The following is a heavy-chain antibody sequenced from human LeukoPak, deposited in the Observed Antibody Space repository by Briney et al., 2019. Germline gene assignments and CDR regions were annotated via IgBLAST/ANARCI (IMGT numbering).Heavy chain of an antibody. CDR2: IWYDGSQK. D-gene: IGHD6-19*01. V-gene: IGHV3-33*01. CDR3: ARGYSSDWYPYYFDY. J-gene: IGHJ4*02. Sequence: PGGSLRLSCAASGFTFSRHVMHWVRRAPGKGLEWVAVIWYDGSQKYYADSVKGRFTISRDNSENTLYLQMDSLRPEDTALYYCARGYSSDWYPYYFDYWGQGTLVTVSS. CDR1: GFTFSRHV.